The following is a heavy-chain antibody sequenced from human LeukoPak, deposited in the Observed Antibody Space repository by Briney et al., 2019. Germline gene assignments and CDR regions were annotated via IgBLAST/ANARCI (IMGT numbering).Heavy chain of an antibody. CDR2: IIPILGIA. CDR1: GGTFSSYA. CDR3: ARASIAVAGTDYFDY. Sequence: SVTVSCKASGGTFSSYAISWVRQAPGQGLEWMGRIIPILGIANYAQKFQGRVTITADKSTSTAYMELSSLRSEDTAVYYCARASIAVAGTDYFDYWGQGTLVTVSS. D-gene: IGHD6-19*01. V-gene: IGHV1-69*04. J-gene: IGHJ4*02.